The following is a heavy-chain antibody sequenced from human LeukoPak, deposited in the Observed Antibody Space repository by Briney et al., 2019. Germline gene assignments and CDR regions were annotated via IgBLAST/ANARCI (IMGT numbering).Heavy chain of an antibody. J-gene: IGHJ5*02. CDR1: GYTFTSYD. D-gene: IGHD6-6*01. V-gene: IGHV1-2*06. CDR3: ARGALYSSSRGWFDP. CDR2: INPNSGGT. Sequence: GASVKVSCKASGYTFTSYDINWVRQATGQGLEWMGRINPNSGGTNYAQKFQGRVTMTRDTSISTAYMELSRLRSDDTAVYYCARGALYSSSRGWFDPWGQGTLVTVSS.